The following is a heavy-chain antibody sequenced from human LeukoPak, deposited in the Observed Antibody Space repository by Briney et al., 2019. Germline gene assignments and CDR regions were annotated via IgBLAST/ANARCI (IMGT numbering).Heavy chain of an antibody. V-gene: IGHV3-48*02. CDR3: ASWPDFWSGHYGMDV. Sequence: GGSLRLSCAASGFTFSSYSMNWVRQAPGKGLEWVSYITSSSSTIYYADSVKGRFTISRDNAKNSLYLQVNSLRDEDTAVYYCASWPDFWSGHYGMDVRGQGTTVTVSS. J-gene: IGHJ6*02. D-gene: IGHD3-3*01. CDR1: GFTFSSYS. CDR2: ITSSSSTI.